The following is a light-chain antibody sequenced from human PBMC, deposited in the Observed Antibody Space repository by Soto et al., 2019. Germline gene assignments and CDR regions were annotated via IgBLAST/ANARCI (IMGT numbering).Light chain of an antibody. V-gene: IGKV2-30*02. Sequence: DVVMTQSPLSLPVTLGQPASISCRSNQSLLHSDGIAYFSWFQQRPGRSPRRXIYKVSNRDSGVPARFSGSGSGTDFVLKISRVEAEDVAVYYCMQGTHWPITFGQGTRLEIK. CDR1: QSLLHSDGIAY. CDR3: MQGTHWPIT. J-gene: IGKJ5*01. CDR2: KVS.